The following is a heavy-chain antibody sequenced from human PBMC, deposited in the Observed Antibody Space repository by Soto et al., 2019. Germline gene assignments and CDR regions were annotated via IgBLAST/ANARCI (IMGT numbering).Heavy chain of an antibody. CDR1: GFTFSSYA. J-gene: IGHJ6*02. Sequence: QVQLVESGGGVVQPGRSLRLSCAASGFTFSSYAMHWVRQAPGKGLEWVAVISYDGSNKYYADSVKGRFTISRDNSKNTLHLQMHSLRGKETAVYYCARDLDIAVVPAAIFYYYGMDVWGQGTTVTVSS. CDR3: ARDLDIAVVPAAIFYYYGMDV. V-gene: IGHV3-30-3*01. D-gene: IGHD2-2*03. CDR2: ISYDGSNK.